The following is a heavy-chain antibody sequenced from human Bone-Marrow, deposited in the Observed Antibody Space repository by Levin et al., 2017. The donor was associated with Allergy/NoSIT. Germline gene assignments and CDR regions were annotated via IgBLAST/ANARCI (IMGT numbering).Heavy chain of an antibody. CDR1: GGSISDDSYY. CDR2: IYYDGSA. V-gene: IGHV4-39*07. D-gene: IGHD2/OR15-2a*01. CDR3: AGEPNSPYYYHYGLDV. Sequence: TSETLSLTCTVSGGSISDDSYYWAWVRQPPGKGLEWIGSIYYDGSAYYNPSLKTRLTISVDTSKNQFSLRVNSVTAADTAVYYCAGEPNSPYYYHYGLDVWGQGTTVTVSS. J-gene: IGHJ6*02.